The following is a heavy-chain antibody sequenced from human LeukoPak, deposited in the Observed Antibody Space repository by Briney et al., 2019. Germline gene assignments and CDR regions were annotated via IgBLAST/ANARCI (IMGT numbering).Heavy chain of an antibody. CDR3: AKRGVVIRVILVGFHKEAYYFDS. Sequence: GGSLRLSCAASGFTFDDYAMHWVRQAPGKGLEWVSGISWNSGSIGYADSVKGRFTISRDNAKNTLYLQMNSLRAEDTAVYFCAKRGVVIRVILVGFHKEAYYFDSWGQGALVTVSS. V-gene: IGHV3-9*01. D-gene: IGHD3-22*01. J-gene: IGHJ4*02. CDR1: GFTFDDYA. CDR2: ISWNSGSI.